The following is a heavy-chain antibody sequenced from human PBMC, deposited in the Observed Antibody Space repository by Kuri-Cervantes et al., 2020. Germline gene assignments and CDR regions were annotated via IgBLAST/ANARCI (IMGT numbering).Heavy chain of an antibody. Sequence: GGSLRLSCAASGFTFSSYSMNWVRQAPGKGLEWVSVIYSGGSTYYADSVKGRFTISRDNSKNTLYLQMNSLRAEDTAVYYCAKIPRCSSTSCYGDYWGQGTLVTVSS. CDR2: IYSGGST. CDR3: AKIPRCSSTSCYGDY. J-gene: IGHJ4*02. D-gene: IGHD2-2*01. V-gene: IGHV3-66*01. CDR1: GFTFSSYS.